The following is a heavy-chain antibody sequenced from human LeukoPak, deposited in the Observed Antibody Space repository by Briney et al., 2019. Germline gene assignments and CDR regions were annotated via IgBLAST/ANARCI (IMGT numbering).Heavy chain of an antibody. CDR1: GGSISSGGYY. D-gene: IGHD3-10*01. Sequence: PSETLSLTCTVSGGSISSGGYYWSWIRQHPGKGLEWIGYIYYSGSTYYNPSLKSRVTISVDTSKNQFSLKLSSVTAADTVVYYCATQWFGEGDYFDYWGQGTLVTVSS. J-gene: IGHJ4*02. CDR2: IYYSGST. CDR3: ATQWFGEGDYFDY. V-gene: IGHV4-31*03.